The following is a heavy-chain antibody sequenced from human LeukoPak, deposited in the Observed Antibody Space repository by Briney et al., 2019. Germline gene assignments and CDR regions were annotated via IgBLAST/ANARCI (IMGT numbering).Heavy chain of an antibody. CDR1: GFTFSDYY. CDR3: ARGPLNHSWSAAAGGIVDY. CDR2: ISSSSSYI. J-gene: IGHJ4*02. V-gene: IGHV3-11*06. D-gene: IGHD6-13*01. Sequence: GGSLRLSCAASGFTFSDYYMSWIRQAPGKGLEWVSSISSSSSYIYYADSVKGRFTISRDSAKNSLYLQMNSLRAEDTAVYYCARGPLNHSWSAAAGGIVDYWGQGTLVTVSS.